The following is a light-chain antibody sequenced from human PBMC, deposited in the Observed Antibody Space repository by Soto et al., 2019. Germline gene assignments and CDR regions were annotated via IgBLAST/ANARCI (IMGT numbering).Light chain of an antibody. CDR1: QDVRTW. CDR3: QQVNDIPRT. V-gene: IGKV1-12*01. J-gene: IGKJ3*01. CDR2: AAS. Sequence: IQMTQSPSSVSASIGDRVTLTCRASQDVRTWLAWYQQKPGRAPKLLIHAASRLQSGVPSRFSGSGSGTDFTLTISNLQPADLGTYYCQQVNDIPRTFGPGTKVDIK.